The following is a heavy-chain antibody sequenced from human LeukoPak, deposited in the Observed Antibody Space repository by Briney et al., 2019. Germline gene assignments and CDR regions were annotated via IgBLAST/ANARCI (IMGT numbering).Heavy chain of an antibody. CDR3: ARRPIVGSTGFYFDP. J-gene: IGHJ5*02. CDR1: GGSISTTTNS. Sequence: KPSETLSLTCTVSGGSISTTTNSWGWAWIRQRPTKGLEWIGSIYYGGSPYYTSSLKSRVTISVDTSKNQFSLKLASLTAADTAVYYCARRPIVGSTGFYFDPWGPGTLVTVSS. D-gene: IGHD1-26*01. CDR2: IYYGGSP. V-gene: IGHV4-39*01.